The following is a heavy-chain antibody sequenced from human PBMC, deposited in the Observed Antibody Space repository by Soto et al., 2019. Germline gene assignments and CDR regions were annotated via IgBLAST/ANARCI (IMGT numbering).Heavy chain of an antibody. CDR3: AKATRSVPHYDILTGLYPYYFDY. CDR1: GFTFSSYA. J-gene: IGHJ4*02. D-gene: IGHD3-9*01. CDR2: ISGSGGST. V-gene: IGHV3-23*01. Sequence: GSLRLSCAASGFTFSSYAMSWVRQAPGKGLEWVSAISGSGGSTYYADSVKGRFTISRDNSKNTLYLQMNSLRAEDTAVYYCAKATRSVPHYDILTGLYPYYFDYWGQGTLVTVSS.